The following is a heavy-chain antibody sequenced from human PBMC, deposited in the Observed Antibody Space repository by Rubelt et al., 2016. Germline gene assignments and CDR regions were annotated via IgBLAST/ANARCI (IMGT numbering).Heavy chain of an antibody. Sequence: QLQLQESGPGLVKPSETLSLTCTVSGGSISSSSYYWGWIRQHPGKGLEWIGYIYYSGSTYYNPARKRRVTMSVDTSKNQFARKLSSVTAADTAGYYCARATVTFDYWGQGTLVTVSS. J-gene: IGHJ4*02. CDR3: ARATVTFDY. V-gene: IGHV4-31*03. D-gene: IGHD4-17*01. CDR2: IYYSGST. CDR1: GGSISSSSYY.